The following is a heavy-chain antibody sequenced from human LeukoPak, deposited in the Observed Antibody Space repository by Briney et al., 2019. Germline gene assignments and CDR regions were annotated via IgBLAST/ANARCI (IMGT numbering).Heavy chain of an antibody. D-gene: IGHD3-22*01. CDR2: INAGNGNT. Sequence: GASVKVSCKTSGYMFTPHHIHWMRQAPGQRLEWMGWINAGNGNTKYSQKFQGRVTITRDTSASTAYMELSSLRSEDTAVYYCARGHYYDSNFDYWGQGTLVTVSS. CDR3: ARGHYYDSNFDY. J-gene: IGHJ4*02. CDR1: GYMFTPHH. V-gene: IGHV1-3*01.